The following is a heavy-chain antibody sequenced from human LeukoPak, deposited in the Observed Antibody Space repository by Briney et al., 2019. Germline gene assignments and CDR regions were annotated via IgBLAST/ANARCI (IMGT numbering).Heavy chain of an antibody. CDR3: ARDGGVYSGTYYFDY. CDR2: ISFDGSNK. Sequence: GGSLRLSCAASGFTFYSYAMNWVRQAPGKGLEWVALISFDGSNKYYADSVKGRFTISRDNAKNSLYLQMNSLRAEDTAVYYCARDGGVYSGTYYFDYWGQGTLVTVSS. V-gene: IGHV3-30-3*01. J-gene: IGHJ4*02. CDR1: GFTFYSYA. D-gene: IGHD1-26*01.